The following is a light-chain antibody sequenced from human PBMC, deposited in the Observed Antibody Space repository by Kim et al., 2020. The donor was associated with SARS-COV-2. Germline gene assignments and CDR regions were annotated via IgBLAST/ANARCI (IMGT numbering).Light chain of an antibody. Sequence: DIQMTQSPSSLSASIGDRVTITCRASQGISSWLAWYQQKPEKAPKCLIYAASSLQSGVPTRFSGSGSGTDFTLTISSLQPEDFATYYCQQYDSYPRTFGQGTKVDIK. CDR2: AAS. CDR3: QQYDSYPRT. CDR1: QGISSW. V-gene: IGKV1D-16*01. J-gene: IGKJ1*01.